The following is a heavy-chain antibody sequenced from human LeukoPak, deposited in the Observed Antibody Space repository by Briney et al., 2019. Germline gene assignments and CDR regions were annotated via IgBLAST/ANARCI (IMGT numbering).Heavy chain of an antibody. V-gene: IGHV3-7*01. J-gene: IGHJ6*02. CDR2: IKQDGSEK. D-gene: IGHD6-19*01. Sequence: GGSLRPSCAASGFTFSSYWMSWVRQAPGKGLEWVANIKQDGSEKYYVDSVKGRFTISRDNAKNSLYLQMNSLRAEDTAVYYCASLLSSDLYGMDVWGQGTTVTVSS. CDR3: ASLLSSDLYGMDV. CDR1: GFTFSSYW.